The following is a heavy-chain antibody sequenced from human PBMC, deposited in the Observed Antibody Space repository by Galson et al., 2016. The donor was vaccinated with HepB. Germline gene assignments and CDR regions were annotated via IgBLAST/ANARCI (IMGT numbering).Heavy chain of an antibody. V-gene: IGHV3-64D*06. Sequence: SQRLSCAASGFIFSAYAMHWVRQAPGTGLECVSATSGNADITHYVDSVKGRFTTSKDFSKSTLYLQMSSLRVEDTAVYYCVRVVNGSYYTWGQGTPVTVSS. CDR3: VRVVNGSYYT. D-gene: IGHD1-26*01. J-gene: IGHJ5*02. CDR1: GFIFSAYA. CDR2: TSGNADIT.